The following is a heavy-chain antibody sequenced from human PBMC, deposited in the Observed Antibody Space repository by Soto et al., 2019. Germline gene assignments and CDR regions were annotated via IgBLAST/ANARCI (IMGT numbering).Heavy chain of an antibody. CDR2: IHYSGST. Sequence: QVQLQESGPGLVKTSQTLSLTCTVSGGSISSGAFYWTWIRQYPGRGLEWIGYIHYSGSTYFNPSFKVRVIMSVDTSTNQFSLKVTSVTAADTAVYYCARSYTATTEANWFDPWGQGTLVTVSS. CDR3: ARSYTATTEANWFDP. J-gene: IGHJ5*02. CDR1: GGSISSGAFY. D-gene: IGHD4-4*01. V-gene: IGHV4-31*03.